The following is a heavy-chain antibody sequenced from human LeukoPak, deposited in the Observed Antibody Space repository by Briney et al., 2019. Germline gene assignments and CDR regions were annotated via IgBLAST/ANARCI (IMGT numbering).Heavy chain of an antibody. V-gene: IGHV1-2*02. CDR2: INPSSGGT. Sequence: ASVKVSCKASGYTFTGYYMHWVRQAPGQGLEWMGWINPSSGGTNYAQKFQGRVTMTRDTSISTAYMELSRLRSDDTAVYYCAREGTDRQGDYFDYWGQGTLVTVSS. CDR1: GYTFTGYY. D-gene: IGHD1-1*01. CDR3: AREGTDRQGDYFDY. J-gene: IGHJ4*02.